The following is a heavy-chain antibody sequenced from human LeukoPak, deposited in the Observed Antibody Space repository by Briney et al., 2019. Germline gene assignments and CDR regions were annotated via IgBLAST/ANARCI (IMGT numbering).Heavy chain of an antibody. V-gene: IGHV1-46*01. Sequence: ASQTVSCKASGCTFASDYMHGGGQAPGHGLEWMRIINPSGGSTSYAQKFQGRVTMTRDTSTSTVYMELSSLRSEDTAVYYCARAEQLAEFDYWGQGTLVTVSS. CDR1: GCTFASDY. CDR2: INPSGGST. J-gene: IGHJ4*02. CDR3: ARAEQLAEFDY. D-gene: IGHD6-6*01.